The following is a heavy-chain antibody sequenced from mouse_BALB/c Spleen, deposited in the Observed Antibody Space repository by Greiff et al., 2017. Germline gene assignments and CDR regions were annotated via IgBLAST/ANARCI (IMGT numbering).Heavy chain of an antibody. CDR1: GFNFKDYY. CDR3: PYGKGYYFDY. CDR2: IDPENGDT. D-gene: IGHD2-1*01. V-gene: IGHV14-4*02. J-gene: IGHJ2*01. Sequence: VQLQQSGAELVRSGASVKLSCTASGFNFKDYYMHWVKQRPEQGLEWIGWIDPENGDTEYAPKFQGKATMTADTSSNTAYLQLSSLTSEDTAIYYCPYGKGYYFDYGAKAPLSQSPQ.